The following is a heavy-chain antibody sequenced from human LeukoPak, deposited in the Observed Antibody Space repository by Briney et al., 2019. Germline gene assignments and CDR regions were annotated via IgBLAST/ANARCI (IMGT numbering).Heavy chain of an antibody. CDR2: IYSGGST. J-gene: IGHJ3*02. CDR1: GFTVSSNY. Sequence: GGSLRLSCAASGFTVSSNYMSWVRQAPGKGLEWVPVIYSGGSTYYADSVKGRFTISRDNSKNTLYLQMNSLRAEDTAVYYCARDGRNEDAFDIWGQGTIVTVSS. V-gene: IGHV3-53*01. D-gene: IGHD1-1*01. CDR3: ARDGRNEDAFDI.